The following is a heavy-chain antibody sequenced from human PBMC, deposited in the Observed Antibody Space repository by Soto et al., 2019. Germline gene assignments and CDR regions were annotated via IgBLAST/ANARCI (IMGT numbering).Heavy chain of an antibody. CDR3: ARRRGDFWSGYYGWYFDY. Sequence: QLQLQESGPGLVKPSETLSLTCTVSGGSISSSSYYWGWIRQPPGKGLELIGSIYYSGSTYYNPSLKSRVTISVDTSKNQFSLKLSSVTAADTAVYYCARRRGDFWSGYYGWYFDYWGQGTLVTVSS. V-gene: IGHV4-39*01. J-gene: IGHJ4*02. CDR2: IYYSGST. D-gene: IGHD3-3*01. CDR1: GGSISSSSYY.